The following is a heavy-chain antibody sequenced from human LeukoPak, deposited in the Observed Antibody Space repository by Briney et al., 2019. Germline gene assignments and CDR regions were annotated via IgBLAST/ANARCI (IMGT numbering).Heavy chain of an antibody. Sequence: GGTLRLSCAASGFTFSGFAMSWIRQAPGKGLEWVSSISRSGESTFYADSERGRFTISRDNSKNTVSLQMESLRAEDTALYYCAKDYAVGSIDYWGQGTLVTVSS. J-gene: IGHJ4*02. CDR2: ISRSGEST. CDR3: AKDYAVGSIDY. V-gene: IGHV3-23*01. CDR1: GFTFSGFA. D-gene: IGHD3-16*01.